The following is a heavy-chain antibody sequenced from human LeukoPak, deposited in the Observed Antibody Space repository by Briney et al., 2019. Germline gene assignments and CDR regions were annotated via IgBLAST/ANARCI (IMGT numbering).Heavy chain of an antibody. CDR3: ARQKAGIGVVTQYYFDY. Sequence: SETLSLTCTVSGGSISSSSYYWGWIRQPPGKGLERIGSINYSGSTYYNPSLKSRVTISVDTSRNQFSLKLSSVTAADTAVYYCARQKAGIGVVTQYYFDYWGQGTLVTVSS. J-gene: IGHJ4*02. CDR1: GGSISSSSYY. V-gene: IGHV4-39*01. CDR2: INYSGST. D-gene: IGHD3-3*01.